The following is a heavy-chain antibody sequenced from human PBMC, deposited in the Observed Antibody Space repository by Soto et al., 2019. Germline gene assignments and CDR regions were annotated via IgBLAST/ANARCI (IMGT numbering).Heavy chain of an antibody. CDR3: VLWPPYYFDY. V-gene: IGHV3-23*01. CDR1: GFTFSNYG. CDR2: ISGSGGST. J-gene: IGHJ4*02. Sequence: GGSLRLSCEASGFTFSNYGTHWVRQAPGEGLEWVSAISGSGGSTYYADSAKGRFTISRDNSKNTLYLQMNSLRAEDTAVYYCVLWPPYYFDYWGQGTLVPVSS. D-gene: IGHD3-10*01.